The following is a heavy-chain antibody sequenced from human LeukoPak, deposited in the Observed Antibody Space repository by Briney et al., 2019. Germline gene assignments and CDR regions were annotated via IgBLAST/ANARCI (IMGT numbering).Heavy chain of an antibody. Sequence: ASVKVFCKASGYIFTSYAMNWVRQAPGQGLEWMGWINTNTGNPTYAQGFTGRFVFSLDTSVSTAYLQISSLKAEDTAVYYCAREERGSSWYRFDYWGQGTLVTVSS. V-gene: IGHV7-4-1*02. CDR1: GYIFTSYA. CDR2: INTNTGNP. D-gene: IGHD6-13*01. J-gene: IGHJ4*02. CDR3: AREERGSSWYRFDY.